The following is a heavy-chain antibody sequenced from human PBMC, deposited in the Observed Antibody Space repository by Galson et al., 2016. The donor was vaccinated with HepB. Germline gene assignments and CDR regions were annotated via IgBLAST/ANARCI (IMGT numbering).Heavy chain of an antibody. CDR3: AGGVYNYGVLLPFEF. V-gene: IGHV4-39*01. CDR2: IYYSGTT. D-gene: IGHD5-18*01. J-gene: IGHJ4*02. CDR1: VGATSGRSYH. Sequence: SETLSLTCTVSVGATSGRSYHWGWIRQPPGKGLEWIGNIYYSGTTYANPSLKSRVIISVDKSKNQFSLKLSSVTAADTAVYYCAGGVYNYGVLLPFEFWGQGTLVTVSS.